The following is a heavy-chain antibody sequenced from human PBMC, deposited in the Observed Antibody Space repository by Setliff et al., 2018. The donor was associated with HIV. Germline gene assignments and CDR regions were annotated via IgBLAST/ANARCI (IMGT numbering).Heavy chain of an antibody. D-gene: IGHD3-22*01. CDR3: ARVGDFFDSSDYYSVLDAFDI. CDR1: GGSFSGYY. Sequence: SETLSLTCAVYGGSFSGYYWTWIRQPPQKRLEWIGEINHSGDTNYNPSLKSRVTISIDTSNNQSSLKLSSVTAADTAMYYCARVGDFFDSSDYYSVLDAFDIWGQGTMVTVSS. J-gene: IGHJ3*02. CDR2: INHSGDT. V-gene: IGHV4-34*01.